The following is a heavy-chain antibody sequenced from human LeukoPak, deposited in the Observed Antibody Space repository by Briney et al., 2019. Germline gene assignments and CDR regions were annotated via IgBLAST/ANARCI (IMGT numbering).Heavy chain of an antibody. J-gene: IGHJ4*02. D-gene: IGHD6-13*01. CDR1: GGTFSSYA. CDR3: ARGVAAGGTD. Sequence: GASVKVSCKDSGGTFSSYAISWVRQAPGQGLEWMGGIIPIFGTANYAQKFQGRVTITADESTSTAYMELSSLRSEDTAVYYCARGVAAGGTDWGQGTLVTVSS. V-gene: IGHV1-69*13. CDR2: IIPIFGTA.